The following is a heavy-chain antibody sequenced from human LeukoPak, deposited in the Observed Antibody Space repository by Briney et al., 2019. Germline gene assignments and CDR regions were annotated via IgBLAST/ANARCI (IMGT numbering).Heavy chain of an antibody. V-gene: IGHV1-24*01. J-gene: IGHJ4*02. CDR2: FDPEDGET. D-gene: IGHD3-22*01. CDR3: ATRGGCDSSGYYYFLFGY. Sequence: ASVKVSCKVSGYTLTELSMHWVRQAPGKGLEWVGGFDPEDGETIYAQKFQGRVTMTEDTSTDTAYMELSSLRSEDTAVYYCATRGGCDSSGYYYFLFGYWGQGTLVTVSS. CDR1: GYTLTELS.